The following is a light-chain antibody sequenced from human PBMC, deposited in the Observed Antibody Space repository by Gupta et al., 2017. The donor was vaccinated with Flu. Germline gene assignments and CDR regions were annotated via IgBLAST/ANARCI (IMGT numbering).Light chain of an antibody. CDR1: QSISSY. V-gene: IGKV1-39*01. CDR2: AAS. CDR3: QQRYSTPPT. J-gene: IGKJ1*01. Sequence: DIQMTQSPSSLSASVGDRVTITCRASQSISSYLNWYQQKPGKAPKLLIYAASSLQSGVPSRFSGSGSGTXFTLTIXSLQPEDFATYYCQQRYSTPPTFGXGTKVEIK.